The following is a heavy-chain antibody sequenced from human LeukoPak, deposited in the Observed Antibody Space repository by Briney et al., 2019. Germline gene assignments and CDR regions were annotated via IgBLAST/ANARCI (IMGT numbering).Heavy chain of an antibody. CDR2: INHSGST. V-gene: IGHV4-34*01. J-gene: IGHJ4*02. D-gene: IGHD6-13*01. Sequence: PSETLSLTCAVYGGSFSGYYWSWIRQPPGKGLEWIGEINHSGSTNYNPSLKSRVTISVDTSKNQFSLKLSSVTAADTAVYYRARSIAAAGNFDYWGQGTLVTVSS. CDR3: ARSIAAAGNFDY. CDR1: GGSFSGYY.